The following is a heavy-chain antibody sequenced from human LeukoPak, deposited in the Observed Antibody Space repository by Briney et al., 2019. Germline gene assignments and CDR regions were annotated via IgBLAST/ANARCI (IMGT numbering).Heavy chain of an antibody. CDR1: GGSISDYY. Sequence: SETLSLTCTVSGGSISDYYWTWIRQPPGKELEWIGYIYYTGSTNYNPSLKSRVTISVDTSKNQFSLKLNSVTAADTAVYYCARRATDWYFDLWGRGTLVTVSS. CDR3: ARRATDWYFDL. CDR2: IYYTGST. V-gene: IGHV4-59*08. D-gene: IGHD1-26*01. J-gene: IGHJ2*01.